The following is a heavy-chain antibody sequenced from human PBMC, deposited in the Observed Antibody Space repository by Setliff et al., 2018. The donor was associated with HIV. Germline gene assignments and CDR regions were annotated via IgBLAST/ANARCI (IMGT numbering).Heavy chain of an antibody. J-gene: IGHJ4*02. CDR1: GIMFRSYW. D-gene: IGHD4-4*01. CDR2: IKQDGSER. V-gene: IGHV3-7*01. Sequence: GGSLRLSCVDSGIMFRSYWMSWVRQAPGKGLEWVANIKQDGSERSYVDSVKGRFTISRDNAKNSLYLQMNSLRAEDTAVYYCAQITVMGYWGQGTLVTVSS. CDR3: AQITVMGY.